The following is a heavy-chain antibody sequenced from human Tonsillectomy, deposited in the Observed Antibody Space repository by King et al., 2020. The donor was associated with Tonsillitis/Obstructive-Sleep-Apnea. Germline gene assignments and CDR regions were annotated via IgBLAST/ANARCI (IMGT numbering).Heavy chain of an antibody. Sequence: VQLVESGSELKKPGASVKVSCKASGYTFTTYAMNWVRQAPGQGLEWLGWINTNTVNPTYAQGFTGRFVFSLDTSVSTAYLQISSLKAEDTAVYYCAREGSSSWNRDFDYWGQGTLVTVSS. CDR3: AREGSSSWNRDFDY. J-gene: IGHJ4*02. CDR2: INTNTVNP. CDR1: GYTFTTYA. D-gene: IGHD6-13*01. V-gene: IGHV7-4-1*02.